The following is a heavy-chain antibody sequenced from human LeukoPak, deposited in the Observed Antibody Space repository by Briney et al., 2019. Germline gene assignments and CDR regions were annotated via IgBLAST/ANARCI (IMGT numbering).Heavy chain of an antibody. CDR2: ISSNGATT. J-gene: IGHJ4*02. D-gene: IGHD6-6*01. V-gene: IGHV3-64D*06. CDR1: GFTFNRFY. CDR3: VKDRSIAAPNNDFSDS. Sequence: GGSLRLSCSASGFTFNRFYLHWVRQAPGKGLEFVSHISSNGATTYYADSVKGRFTISRDNSKNTLCLQMSSLRADDTAVYYCVKDRSIAAPNNDFSDSWGQGALVTVSS.